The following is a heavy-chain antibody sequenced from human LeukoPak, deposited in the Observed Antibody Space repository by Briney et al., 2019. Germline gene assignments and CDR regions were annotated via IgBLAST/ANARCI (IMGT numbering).Heavy chain of an antibody. D-gene: IGHD6-19*01. V-gene: IGHV3-30*03. CDR3: ARGSGWAFDI. CDR2: ISYDGSNK. CDR1: GFTFSSYS. Sequence: GGSLRLSCAASGFTFSSYSMNWVRQAPGKGLEWVAVISYDGSNKYYADSVKGRFTISRDNSKNTLYLQMNSLRAEDTAVYYCARGSGWAFDIWGQGTMVTVSS. J-gene: IGHJ3*02.